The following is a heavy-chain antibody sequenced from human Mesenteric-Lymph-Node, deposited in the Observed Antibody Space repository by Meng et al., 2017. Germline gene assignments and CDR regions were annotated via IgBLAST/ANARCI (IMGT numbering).Heavy chain of an antibody. J-gene: IGHJ6*02. CDR3: ARFESGSMIRGKNYYYFYYDMDV. D-gene: IGHD3-10*01. Sequence: GESLKISCKGSGYNFPNYWVGWVRQMPGKGLEWMGIIYPGDSGDSDIRYSPAFEGQVTISADRSINTVYLRWSSLKASDTAMYFCARFESGSMIRGKNYYYFYYDMDVWGQGTTVTVSS. CDR1: GYNFPNYW. CDR2: IYPGDSGDSDI. V-gene: IGHV5-51*01.